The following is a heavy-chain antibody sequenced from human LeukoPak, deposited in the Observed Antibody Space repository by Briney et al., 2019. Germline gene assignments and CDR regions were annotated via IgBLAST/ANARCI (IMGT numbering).Heavy chain of an antibody. CDR1: GFTFSSYS. CDR2: ISSSSSTI. Sequence: GGSLRLSCAASGFTFSSYSMSWVRQAPGKGLEWVSYISSSSSTIYYADSVKGRFTISRDNAKNSLYLQMNSLRAEDTAVYYCARGGVYSSGLYVDYWGQGTLVTVSS. D-gene: IGHD6-19*01. CDR3: ARGGVYSSGLYVDY. V-gene: IGHV3-48*04. J-gene: IGHJ4*02.